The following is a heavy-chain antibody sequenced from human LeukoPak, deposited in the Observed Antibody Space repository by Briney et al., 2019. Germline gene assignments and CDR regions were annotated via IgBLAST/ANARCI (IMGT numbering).Heavy chain of an antibody. J-gene: IGHJ4*02. V-gene: IGHV3-30*18. CDR3: AKSSPILRYFDWLSGMDY. Sequence: GGSLRLSCAASGFTFRSYGMHWVRQAPGKGPERAAVISFDGSDKYFADSVKGRFTISRDNSKNTLYLQMNSLRAEDTAVYYCAKSSPILRYFDWLSGMDYWGQGTLVTVSS. CDR1: GFTFRSYG. CDR2: ISFDGSDK. D-gene: IGHD3-9*01.